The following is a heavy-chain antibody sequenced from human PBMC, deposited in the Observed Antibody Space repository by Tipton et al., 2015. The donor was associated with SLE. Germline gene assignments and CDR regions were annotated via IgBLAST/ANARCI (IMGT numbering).Heavy chain of an antibody. J-gene: IGHJ6*02. CDR2: IYYSGST. D-gene: IGHD2-8*01. Sequence: TLSLTCTVSGGSISSSSYYWGWIRQPPGKGLEWIGSIYYSGSTYYNPSLKSRVTISVDTSKNQFSLKLSSVTAADTAVYYCARDPNGVRTGTYSFYYYGMDVWGQGTTVTVSS. V-gene: IGHV4-39*07. CDR3: ARDPNGVRTGTYSFYYYGMDV. CDR1: GGSISSSSYY.